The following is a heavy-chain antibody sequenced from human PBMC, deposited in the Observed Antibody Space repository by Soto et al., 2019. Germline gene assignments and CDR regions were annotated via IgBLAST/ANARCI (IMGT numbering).Heavy chain of an antibody. D-gene: IGHD6-6*01. CDR3: ARDLAARPPPRIDY. CDR2: ISAYNGNT. Sequence: ASVKVSCKASGYTFTSYGISWVRQAPGQGLEWMGWISAYNGNTNYAQKLQGRVTMTTDTSTSTAYMELRSLRSDDTAVYYCARDLAARPPPRIDYWGQGTLVTVSS. CDR1: GYTFTSYG. V-gene: IGHV1-18*01. J-gene: IGHJ4*02.